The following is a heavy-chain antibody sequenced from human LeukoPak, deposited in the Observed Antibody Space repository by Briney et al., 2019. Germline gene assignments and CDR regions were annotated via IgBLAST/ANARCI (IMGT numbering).Heavy chain of an antibody. CDR2: ISSSSSTI. CDR1: GFTFSSYS. CDR3: ARGNYDFASGLSSL. J-gene: IGHJ4*02. D-gene: IGHD3-3*01. Sequence: GGSLRLSCAASGFTFSSYSMDWVRQTPGKGREWVSYISSSSSTIYYADSVKGRFTISRDNAKNSLYLQMKSLRAEDTAVYYCARGNYDFASGLSSLWGQGTLVTVSS. V-gene: IGHV3-48*01.